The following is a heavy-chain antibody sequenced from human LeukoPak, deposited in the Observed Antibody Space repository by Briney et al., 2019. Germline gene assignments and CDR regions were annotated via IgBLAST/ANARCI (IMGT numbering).Heavy chain of an antibody. CDR2: IYYSGST. CDR1: GGSISSYY. V-gene: IGHV4-59*01. CDR3: ARLVGREGIIDY. D-gene: IGHD1-26*01. Sequence: SETLSLTCTVSGGSISSYYWSWIRQPPGKGLEWIGYIYYSGSTNYNPSLKSRVTISVDTSKNQFSLKLSSVTAADTAVYYCARLVGREGIIDYWGQGTLVTVSS. J-gene: IGHJ4*02.